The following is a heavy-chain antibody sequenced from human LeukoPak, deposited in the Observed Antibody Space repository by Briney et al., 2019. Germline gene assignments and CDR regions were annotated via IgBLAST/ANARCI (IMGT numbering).Heavy chain of an antibody. J-gene: IGHJ6*02. D-gene: IGHD1-26*01. CDR3: ARNSGSYPYYYYYYRMDV. Sequence: GGSLRLSCAASGFTFSSYSMNWVRQAPGKGLEWVSSISSSSSYIYYADPVKGRFTISRDNAKNSLYLQMNSLRAEDTAVYYCARNSGSYPYYYYYYRMDVWGQGTTVTVSS. V-gene: IGHV3-21*01. CDR2: ISSSSSYI. CDR1: GFTFSSYS.